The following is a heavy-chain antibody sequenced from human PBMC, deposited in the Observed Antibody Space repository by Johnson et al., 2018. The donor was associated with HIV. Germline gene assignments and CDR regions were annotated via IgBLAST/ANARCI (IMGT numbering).Heavy chain of an antibody. CDR3: ARDRCSSTSCIDAFDI. CDR2: IGTAGDT. J-gene: IGHJ3*02. V-gene: IGHV3-13*01. CDR1: GFTFSSYD. D-gene: IGHD2-2*01. Sequence: VQLVESGGGVVQPGRSLRLSCAASGFTFSSYDMHWVRQATGKGLEWVSTIGTAGDTYYPGSVKGRSTVSREDAKNTLYLQMNSQRAEDTAVYYCARDRCSSTSCIDAFDIWGQGTMVTVSS.